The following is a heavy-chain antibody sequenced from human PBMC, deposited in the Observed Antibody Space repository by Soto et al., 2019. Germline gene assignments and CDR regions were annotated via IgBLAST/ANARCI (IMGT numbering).Heavy chain of an antibody. J-gene: IGHJ4*02. V-gene: IGHV4-38-2*01. Sequence: PSETLSLTCAVSGYSISSGYYWGWIRQPPGKGLEWIGSIYHSGSTYYNPSLKSRVTISVDTSKNQFSLKLSSVTAADTAVYYCASNYYDSSGYFDYWGQGTLVTVS. CDR3: ASNYYDSSGYFDY. D-gene: IGHD3-22*01. CDR2: IYHSGST. CDR1: GYSISSGYY.